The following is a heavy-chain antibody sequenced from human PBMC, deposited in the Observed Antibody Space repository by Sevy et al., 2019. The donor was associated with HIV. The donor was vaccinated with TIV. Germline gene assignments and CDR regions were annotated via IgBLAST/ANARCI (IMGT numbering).Heavy chain of an antibody. J-gene: IGHJ4*02. CDR1: GGSISSSSYY. CDR2: IYSSGST. Sequence: SETLSLTCTVSGGSISSSSYYWGWIRQPPGKGLEWIGSIYSSGSTYYNPSLKSRVTISVDTSKNQFSLKLSSVTAADTAVYYCARHLAKHSSAIDYWGQGTLVTVSS. V-gene: IGHV4-39*01. CDR3: ARHLAKHSSAIDY. D-gene: IGHD6-25*01.